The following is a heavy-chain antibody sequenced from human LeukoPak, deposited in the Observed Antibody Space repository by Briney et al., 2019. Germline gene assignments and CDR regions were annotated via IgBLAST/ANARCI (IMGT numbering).Heavy chain of an antibody. CDR3: ARDHHSSGWYPFDY. CDR1: GFTFSSYS. J-gene: IGHJ4*02. D-gene: IGHD6-19*01. Sequence: GGSLRLSCAASGFTFSSYSMNWVRQAPGKGLEWVSSISSSSSYIYYADSVKGRFTISRDNAKNSLYLQMNSLRAEDTAVYYCARDHHSSGWYPFDYWGQGTLVTVSS. V-gene: IGHV3-21*01. CDR2: ISSSSSYI.